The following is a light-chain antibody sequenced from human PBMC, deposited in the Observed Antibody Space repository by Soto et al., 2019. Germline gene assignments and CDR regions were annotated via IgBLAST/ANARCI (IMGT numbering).Light chain of an antibody. V-gene: IGKV3-20*01. CDR3: QQYGSSPLT. CDR1: QSVSSNY. Sequence: EIVLAQSPGTLSLSPGERPTLSCRASQSVSSNYLAWYQQKPGQAPRLLIYGASSRATGIPDRFSGSGSGTDFTLTISRLEPEDFAVYYCQQYGSSPLTFGGGTKVEI. CDR2: GAS. J-gene: IGKJ4*01.